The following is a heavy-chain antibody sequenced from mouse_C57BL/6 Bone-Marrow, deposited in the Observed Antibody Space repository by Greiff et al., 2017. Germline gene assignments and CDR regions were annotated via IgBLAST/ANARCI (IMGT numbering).Heavy chain of an antibody. CDR3: AREGYGRSYQFAY. J-gene: IGHJ3*01. D-gene: IGHD1-1*01. CDR1: GYTFTDYY. CDR2: IFPGSGST. V-gene: IGHV1-75*01. Sequence: QVQLKESGPELVKPGASVKISCKASGYTFTDYYINWVKQRPGQGLEWIGWIFPGSGSTYYNEKFKGKATLTVDKSSSTAYMLLSSLTSEDSAVYFCAREGYGRSYQFAYWGQGTLVTVSA.